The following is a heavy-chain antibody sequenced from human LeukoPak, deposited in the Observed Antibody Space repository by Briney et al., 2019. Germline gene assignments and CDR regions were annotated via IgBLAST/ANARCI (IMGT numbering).Heavy chain of an antibody. CDR2: MNPNSGNT. V-gene: IGHV1-8*01. Sequence: ASVKVSCKASGYTFTSYDINWVRQATGQGLEWMGWMNPNSGNTGYAQKFQGRVTMTRNTSISTAYMELSSLRSEDTAVYYCARDKTIFGKGHYMDVWGKGTTVTVSS. J-gene: IGHJ6*03. D-gene: IGHD3-3*01. CDR1: GYTFTSYD. CDR3: ARDKTIFGKGHYMDV.